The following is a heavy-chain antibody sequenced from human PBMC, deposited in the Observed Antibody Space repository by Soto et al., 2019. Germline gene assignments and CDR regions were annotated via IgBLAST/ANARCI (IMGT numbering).Heavy chain of an antibody. D-gene: IGHD2-2*01. Sequence: VGSLRLSCAASGFAFSSYAISWVRQAPGKGLEWVSSVSSGIGTPYYADFVKGRFTVSRDNSKNTVFLQMNSLSPDDTAVYYCAKAPVPGVIRRSPDSCGQGALVTVSS. CDR2: VSSGIGTP. CDR1: GFAFSSYA. CDR3: AKAPVPGVIRRSPDS. V-gene: IGHV3-23*01. J-gene: IGHJ5*01.